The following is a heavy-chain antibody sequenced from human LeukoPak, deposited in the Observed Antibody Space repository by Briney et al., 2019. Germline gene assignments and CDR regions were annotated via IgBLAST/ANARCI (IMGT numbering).Heavy chain of an antibody. CDR1: GFTFSTHW. CDR2: IYPGDSDT. J-gene: IGHJ6*03. CDR3: ARLDTNYPARHFYMDV. D-gene: IGHD4-11*01. V-gene: IGHV5-51*01. Sequence: GESLKISCKASGFTFSTHWTGWVRQMPGKGLEWMGSIYPGDSDTIYGPSFQGQVTISVDKSISTAYLQWSSLKASDTAMYYCARLDTNYPARHFYMDVWGKGTTVTVSS.